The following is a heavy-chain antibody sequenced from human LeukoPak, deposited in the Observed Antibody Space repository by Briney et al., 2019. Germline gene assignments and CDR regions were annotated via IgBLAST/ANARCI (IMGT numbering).Heavy chain of an antibody. CDR2: IIPILGIA. CDR1: GGTFSSYA. Sequence: SVKVSCKASGGTFSSYAISWVRQAPGQGLEWMGRIIPILGIANYAQKFQGRVTITADKSTSTAYMELSSLRSEDTAVYYCAFDSGYDRTYYYYGMDVWGQGTTVTASS. D-gene: IGHD5-12*01. J-gene: IGHJ6*02. CDR3: AFDSGYDRTYYYYGMDV. V-gene: IGHV1-69*04.